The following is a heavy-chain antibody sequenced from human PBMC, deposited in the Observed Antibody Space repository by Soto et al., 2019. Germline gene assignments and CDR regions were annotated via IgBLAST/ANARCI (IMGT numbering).Heavy chain of an antibody. CDR1: GFTFSTAW. Sequence: EVQLVESGGDLLKPGGSLRLSCAASGFTFSTAWMNWIRQVPGKGLEWVGRIKSKTDGGITDYAAPVKGRFTISRDYSKDTLYLQMNSLKTDDTAVYYCTSDRLPWGQGTLVTVSS. CDR2: IKSKTDGGIT. V-gene: IGHV3-15*07. D-gene: IGHD4-17*01. J-gene: IGHJ5*02. CDR3: TSDRLP.